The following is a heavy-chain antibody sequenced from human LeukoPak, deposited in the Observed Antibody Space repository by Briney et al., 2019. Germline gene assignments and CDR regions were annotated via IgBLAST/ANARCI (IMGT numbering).Heavy chain of an antibody. CDR3: AKAGPKCGGDCYSDY. D-gene: IGHD2-21*02. V-gene: IGHV3-23*01. CDR1: GFTVSSYA. J-gene: IGHJ4*02. Sequence: GGSLRLSCAASGFTVSSYAMSWVRQAPGKGLEWVSAISGSGDTTYYADSVKGRFTISRDNSKNTLYLQMNSLRAEDTAVYYCAKAGPKCGGDCYSDYWGQGTLVTVSS. CDR2: ISGSGDTT.